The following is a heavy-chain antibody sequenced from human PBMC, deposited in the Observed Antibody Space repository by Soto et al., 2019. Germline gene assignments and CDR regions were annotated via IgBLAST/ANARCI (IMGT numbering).Heavy chain of an antibody. CDR2: IIPIFGTA. Sequence: GASVKVSCKASGVTFSSYAISWVRQAPGQGLEWMGGIIPIFGTANYAQKFQGRVTITADESTSTAYMELSSLRSEDTAVYYCARDSEKQLVPHYYYYYGMDVWGQGTTVTVSS. CDR1: GVTFSSYA. J-gene: IGHJ6*02. V-gene: IGHV1-69*13. CDR3: ARDSEKQLVPHYYYYYGMDV. D-gene: IGHD6-6*01.